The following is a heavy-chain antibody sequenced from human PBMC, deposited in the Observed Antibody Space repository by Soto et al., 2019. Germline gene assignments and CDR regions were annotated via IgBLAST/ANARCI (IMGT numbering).Heavy chain of an antibody. CDR1: GGSISSYY. Sequence: PSETLSLTCTVSGGSISSYYWSWIRQPAGKGLEWIGRIYTSGSTNYNPSLKSRVTMSVDTSKNQFSLKLSSVTAADTAVYYCAREPPMWGIAVAGSGMDVWGQGTTVTVSS. CDR2: IYTSGST. D-gene: IGHD6-19*01. J-gene: IGHJ6*02. V-gene: IGHV4-4*07. CDR3: AREPPMWGIAVAGSGMDV.